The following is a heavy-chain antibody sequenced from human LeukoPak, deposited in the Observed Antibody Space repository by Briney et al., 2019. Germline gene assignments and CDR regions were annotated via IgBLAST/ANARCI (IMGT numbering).Heavy chain of an antibody. Sequence: ESGPTLVNPTQTLTLTCTFSGFSLSTSGMCVSWIRQPPGKALEWLARIDWDDDKYYSTSLKTRLTISKDTSKNQVVLTMTNMDPVDTATYYCARIRHPLYYYEDDAFDIWGQGTMVTVSS. V-gene: IGHV2-70*11. CDR2: IDWDDDK. CDR3: ARIRHPLYYYEDDAFDI. D-gene: IGHD3-22*01. CDR1: GFSLSTSGMC. J-gene: IGHJ3*02.